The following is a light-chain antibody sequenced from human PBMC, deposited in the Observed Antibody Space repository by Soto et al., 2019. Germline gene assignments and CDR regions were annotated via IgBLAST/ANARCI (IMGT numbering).Light chain of an antibody. CDR2: SAS. CDR3: QHYNSYSEA. CDR1: QTISSW. V-gene: IGKV1-5*01. Sequence: DIQMTRSPSTLSGSVGDRVTITCRASQTISSWLAWYQQKPGKAPNLLIYSASSLQSGVPSRFSGSGSGTDFTLTISSLQPEDFATYYCQHYNSYSEAFGQGTKVDIK. J-gene: IGKJ1*01.